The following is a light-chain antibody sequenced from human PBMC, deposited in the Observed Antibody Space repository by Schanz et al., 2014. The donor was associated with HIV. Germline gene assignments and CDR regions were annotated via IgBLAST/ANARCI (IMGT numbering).Light chain of an antibody. V-gene: IGLV1-44*01. CDR2: NSY. Sequence: QSVLTQPPSASGTPGQRVTISCSVSRSDTGSNAVTRLQQLPGTAPKLLIYNSYHRPSGVPDRFSGSGSGTSASLAISGLQSEDEADYFCATWDDSLDGWVFGGGTKLTVL. CDR3: ATWDDSLDGWV. CDR1: RSDTGSNA. J-gene: IGLJ3*02.